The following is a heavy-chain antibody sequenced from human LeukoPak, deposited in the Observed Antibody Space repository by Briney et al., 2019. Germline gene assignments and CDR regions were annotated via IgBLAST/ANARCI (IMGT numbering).Heavy chain of an antibody. V-gene: IGHV3-66*01. CDR1: GFTVSSNY. D-gene: IGHD1-26*01. CDR3: ARASTSRYSGPRRFDY. J-gene: IGHJ4*02. CDR2: IYSGGST. Sequence: GGSLRLSCAASGFTVSSNYMSWVRQAPGKGLEWVSVIYSGGSTYYADSVKGRFTISRDNSKNTLYLQMNSLRAEDTAVYYCARASTSRYSGPRRFDYWGQGTLVTVSS.